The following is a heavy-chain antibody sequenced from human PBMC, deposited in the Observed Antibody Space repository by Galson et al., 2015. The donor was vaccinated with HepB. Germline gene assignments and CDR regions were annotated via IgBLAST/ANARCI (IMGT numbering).Heavy chain of an antibody. D-gene: IGHD3-9*01. CDR1: GFTFSSYA. CDR2: ISSNGGST. J-gene: IGHJ4*02. Sequence: SLRLSCAASGFTFSSYAMHWVRQAPGKGLEYVSAISSNGGSTYYADSVKGRFTISRDNSKNTLYLQMSSLRAEDTAVYYCVKNDVDYDILTRGDYWGQGTLVTVSS. CDR3: VKNDVDYDILTRGDY. V-gene: IGHV3-64D*06.